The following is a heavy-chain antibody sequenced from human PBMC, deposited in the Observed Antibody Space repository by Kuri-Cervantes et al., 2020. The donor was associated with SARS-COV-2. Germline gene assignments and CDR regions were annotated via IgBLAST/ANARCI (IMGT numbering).Heavy chain of an antibody. D-gene: IGHD2-21*01. J-gene: IGHJ4*02. CDR3: ARDRVGVHDS. CDR2: ISSSSSYT. V-gene: IGHV3-11*06. Sequence: GESLKISCAASGFTFSDYYMSWIRQAPGKGLEWVSYISSSSSYTNYADSVKGRFTISRDNAKNSLYLQMNSLRAEDTAVYYCARDRVGVHDSWGQGTLVTVSS. CDR1: GFTFSDYY.